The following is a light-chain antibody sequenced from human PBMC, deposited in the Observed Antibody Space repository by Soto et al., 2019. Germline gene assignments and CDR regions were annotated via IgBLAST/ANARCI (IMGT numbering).Light chain of an antibody. V-gene: IGKV1D-8*03. CDR3: QQYYSFPRT. J-gene: IGKJ1*01. CDR2: AAS. CDR1: QGISSY. Sequence: VIWMTQSPSLRCASTGDRVTISCRISQGISSYLAWYQQKPGKAPELLIYAASTLQSGVPSRFSGSGSGTDFTLTISCLQSEDFATYYCQQYYSFPRTFGQGTKVDIK.